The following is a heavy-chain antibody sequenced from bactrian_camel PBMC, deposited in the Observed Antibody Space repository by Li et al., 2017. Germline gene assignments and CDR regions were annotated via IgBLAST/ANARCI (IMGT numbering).Heavy chain of an antibody. CDR3: TIDLNWSGS. D-gene: IGHD2*01. V-gene: IGHV3S42*01. CDR2: IDKIGGSA. J-gene: IGHJ4*01. Sequence: VQLVESGGGSVQSGVSLRLSCVASGFTFSSTVMRWFRQAPGKRLEWVSAIDKIGGSARYADSVKGRFTISRDNAKNTLYLQLNSLKPEDTAMYHCTIDLNWSGSCGRGTQVTVS. CDR1: GFTFSSTV.